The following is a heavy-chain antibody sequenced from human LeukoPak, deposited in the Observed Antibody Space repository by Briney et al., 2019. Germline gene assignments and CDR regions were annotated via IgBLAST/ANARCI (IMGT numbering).Heavy chain of an antibody. J-gene: IGHJ5*02. V-gene: IGHV1-69*04. CDR2: IIPILGIA. D-gene: IGHD5-18*01. CDR1: GGTFSSYA. Sequence: SVKVSCKASGGTFSSYAISWVRQAPGQGLEWMGRIIPILGIANYAQKFQGRVTITADKSTSTAYMELSSLRSGDTAVYYCARLSYSYGPNWFDPWGQGTLVTVSS. CDR3: ARLSYSYGPNWFDP.